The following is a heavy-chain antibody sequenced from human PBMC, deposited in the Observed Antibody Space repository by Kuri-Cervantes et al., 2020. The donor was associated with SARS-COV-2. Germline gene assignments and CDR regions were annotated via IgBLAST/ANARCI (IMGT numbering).Heavy chain of an antibody. J-gene: IGHJ6*03. Sequence: GESLKISCAASGLTVSSNYMSWVRQAPGKGLEWVSVIYSGGSTYYADSVKGRFTISRDNAKNSLYLQMNSLRAEDTAVYYCARVHKAGATYYYYYMDVWGKGTTVTVSS. CDR2: IYSGGST. CDR3: ARVHKAGATYYYYYMDV. D-gene: IGHD1-26*01. CDR1: GLTVSSNY. V-gene: IGHV3-53*01.